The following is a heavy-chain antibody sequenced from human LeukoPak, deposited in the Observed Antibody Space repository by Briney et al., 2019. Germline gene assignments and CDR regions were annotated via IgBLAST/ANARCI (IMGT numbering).Heavy chain of an antibody. CDR2: IYTSGST. CDR3: ARAYSFCSSTSCYTAED. Sequence: SETLSLTCTVSGGSISSYYWSWIRQPAVKGLEWIGRIYTSGSTNYNPSLKSRVTMSVDTSKNQFSLKLSSVTAADTAVYYYARAYSFCSSTSCYTAEDWGQGTLVTVSS. V-gene: IGHV4-4*07. J-gene: IGHJ4*02. D-gene: IGHD2-2*02. CDR1: GGSISSYY.